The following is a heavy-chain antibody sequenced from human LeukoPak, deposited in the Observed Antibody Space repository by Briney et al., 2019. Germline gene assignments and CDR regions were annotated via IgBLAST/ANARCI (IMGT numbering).Heavy chain of an antibody. CDR2: ISNSGST. CDR1: GFTLSSFA. J-gene: IGHJ6*03. D-gene: IGHD2-2*01. V-gene: IGHV3-23*01. CDR3: AKDQYCSTTSCSDMDV. Sequence: PGGSLRPSLSSPGFTLSSFAIEWGRQAPGEGLGWVSGISNSGSTYYADSVKGRFTISRDNSKNTVNLQMNSLRAEDTAVYYCAKDQYCSTTSCSDMDVWGKGTTVTVSS.